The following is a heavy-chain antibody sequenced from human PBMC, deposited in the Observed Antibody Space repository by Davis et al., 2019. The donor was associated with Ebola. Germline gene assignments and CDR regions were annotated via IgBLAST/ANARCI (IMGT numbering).Heavy chain of an antibody. CDR3: ARSPTAGYNFGFNY. Sequence: MPSETLSLTCTVSGGSISSYYWSWIRQPPGKGLEWIGYIYYSGSTNYNPSLKSRVTISVDTSKNQFSLKLGSVTAADTAVYYCARSPTAGYNFGFNYWGQGTLVTVSS. J-gene: IGHJ4*02. CDR2: IYYSGST. D-gene: IGHD5-18*01. CDR1: GGSISSYY. V-gene: IGHV4-59*01.